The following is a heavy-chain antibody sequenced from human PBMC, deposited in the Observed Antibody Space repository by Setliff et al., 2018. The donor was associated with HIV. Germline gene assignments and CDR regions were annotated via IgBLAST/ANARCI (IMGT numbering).Heavy chain of an antibody. J-gene: IGHJ4*02. Sequence: PSETLSLTCTVSGGSISSGGYYWSWIRQHPGKGLEWIGYIYYSGSTYYNPSLKSRVTISVDTSKNQFSLRLSSVTAADTAVYYCARQGGNYSPFGYWGQGTLVTVSS. CDR3: ARQGGNYSPFGY. CDR1: GGSISSGGYY. D-gene: IGHD1-26*01. CDR2: IYYSGST. V-gene: IGHV4-31*03.